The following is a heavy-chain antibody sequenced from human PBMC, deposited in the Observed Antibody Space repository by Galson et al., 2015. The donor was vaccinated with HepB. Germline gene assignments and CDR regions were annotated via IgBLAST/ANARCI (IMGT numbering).Heavy chain of an antibody. CDR3: ATLIAAAGTLDY. CDR1: GGSISSSSYY. CDR2: IYYSGST. Sequence: ETLSLTCTVSGGSISSSSYYWGWIRQPPGKGLEWIGSIYYSGSTYYNPSLKSRVTISVDTSKNQFSLKLSSVTAADTAVYYCATLIAAAGTLDYWGQGTLVTVSS. D-gene: IGHD6-13*01. V-gene: IGHV4-39*01. J-gene: IGHJ4*02.